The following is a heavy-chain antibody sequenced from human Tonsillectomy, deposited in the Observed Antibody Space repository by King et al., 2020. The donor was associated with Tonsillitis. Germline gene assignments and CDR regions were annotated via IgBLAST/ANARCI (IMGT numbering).Heavy chain of an antibody. CDR3: AREYYQYSFDP. Sequence: QLQESGPGLVKPSQTLSLTCTVSGGSISSGSYYWSWIRQPAGKGLEWIGRIYISGSTNYSPSFKSRVTISVDTSKNQFSLKLRSVTAADTAVYYCAREYYQYSFDPWGQGTLVTISS. V-gene: IGHV4-61*02. CDR2: IYISGST. D-gene: IGHD3-10*01. CDR1: GGSISSGSYY. J-gene: IGHJ5*02.